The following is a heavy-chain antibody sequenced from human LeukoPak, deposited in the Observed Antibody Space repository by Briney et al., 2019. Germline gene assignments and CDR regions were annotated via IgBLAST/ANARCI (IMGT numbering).Heavy chain of an antibody. V-gene: IGHV1-69*04. CDR3: ARDQGLTAPPPYGLDV. CDR2: IIPVLNIT. D-gene: IGHD5-18*01. CDR1: GGTFSSSA. Sequence: SVKVSCKASGGTFSSSAITWVRQAPGQGLEWMGRIIPVLNITSYAQKFQGSVTITADTSTSTVYMELSSLRSEETAVYYCARDQGLTAPPPYGLDVWGQGTTVTVSS. J-gene: IGHJ6*02.